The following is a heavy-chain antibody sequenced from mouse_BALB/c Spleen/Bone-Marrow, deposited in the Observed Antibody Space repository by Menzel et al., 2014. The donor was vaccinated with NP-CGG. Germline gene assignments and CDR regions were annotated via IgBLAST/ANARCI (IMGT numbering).Heavy chain of an antibody. D-gene: IGHD3-2*01. CDR1: GYAFTNYL. Sequence: QVQLKQSGAELVRPGTSVKVSCKASGYAFTNYLIEWVKLRPVQGLEWIGVINPGSGGANYNAKFKGKATLTADKSSSTAYMQLSSLTSDDSAVYFCAREWTARAVDNWGQGTTLTVSS. CDR2: INPGSGGA. CDR3: AREWTARAVDN. V-gene: IGHV1-54*01. J-gene: IGHJ2*01.